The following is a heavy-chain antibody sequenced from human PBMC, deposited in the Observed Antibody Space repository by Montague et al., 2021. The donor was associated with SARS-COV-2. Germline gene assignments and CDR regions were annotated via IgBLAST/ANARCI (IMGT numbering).Heavy chain of an antibody. V-gene: IGHV4-39*01. CDR1: GGSITVSRYD. Sequence: SETLSLTCTVSGGSITVSRYDWGWIRQPPGKGLEWIGSVHYTGTTSYNASLKSRLTISVDTSENQFSLKMTSVTASDTVVYYCARRRANAGSFDIWGQGTMVTVSS. CDR3: ARRRANAGSFDI. D-gene: IGHD1-1*01. CDR2: VHYTGTT. J-gene: IGHJ3*02.